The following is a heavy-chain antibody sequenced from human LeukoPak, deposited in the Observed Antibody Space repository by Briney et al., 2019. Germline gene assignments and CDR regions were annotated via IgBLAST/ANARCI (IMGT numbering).Heavy chain of an antibody. CDR1: GGTFSSYA. Sequence: SVKVSCKASGGTFSSYAISWVRQAPGQGLEWMGRIIPILGIANYAQKFQGRVTITADKSTSTAYMELSSLRSEDTAVYYCAGGGIQYKNWFDPWGQGTLVTVSS. D-gene: IGHD1-14*01. CDR2: IIPILGIA. V-gene: IGHV1-69*04. CDR3: AGGGIQYKNWFDP. J-gene: IGHJ5*02.